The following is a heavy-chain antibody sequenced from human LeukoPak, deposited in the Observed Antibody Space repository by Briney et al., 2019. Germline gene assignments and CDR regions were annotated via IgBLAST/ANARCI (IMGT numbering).Heavy chain of an antibody. J-gene: IGHJ4*02. CDR1: GGSFSSYY. D-gene: IGHD3-22*01. Sequence: SETLSLTCAVYGGSFSSYYWSWIRQPPGKGLEWIGYFYYSGSTNYNPSLKSRVTISVDTSKNQFSLKLSSVTAADTAVYYCAREGHSSGSYGYWGQGTLVTVSS. CDR3: AREGHSSGSYGY. V-gene: IGHV4-59*01. CDR2: FYYSGST.